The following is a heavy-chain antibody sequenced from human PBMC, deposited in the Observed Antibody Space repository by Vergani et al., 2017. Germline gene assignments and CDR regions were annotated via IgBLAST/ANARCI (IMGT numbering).Heavy chain of an antibody. J-gene: IGHJ4*02. CDR1: GGSFSGYY. CDR2: INHSGST. CDR3: ARGPWNYLHLYDY. D-gene: IGHD1-7*01. Sequence: QVQLQQWGAGLLKPSETLSLTCAVYGGSFSGYYWSWIRQPPGKGLEWIGEINHSGSTNYNPSLKSRVTISVDTSKNQFSLKLSSVTAADTAVYYCARGPWNYLHLYDYWGQGTLVTVSS. V-gene: IGHV4-34*01.